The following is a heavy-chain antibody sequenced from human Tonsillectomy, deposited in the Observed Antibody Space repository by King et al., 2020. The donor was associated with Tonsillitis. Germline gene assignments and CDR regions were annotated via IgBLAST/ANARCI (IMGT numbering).Heavy chain of an antibody. D-gene: IGHD3/OR15-3a*01. J-gene: IGHJ4*02. Sequence: VQLVESGGGVVQPGGSLRLSCAASGFTFNIYAMHWVRQAPGKGLEWVAVISYDGPNKFYADSVRGRFAISRDNSKNTLFLQMNSLGPEDTAVYYCPREVDWLFGGRIDSWGQGTLVTVSS. CDR1: GFTFNIYA. V-gene: IGHV3-30*09. CDR3: PREVDWLFGGRIDS. CDR2: ISYDGPNK.